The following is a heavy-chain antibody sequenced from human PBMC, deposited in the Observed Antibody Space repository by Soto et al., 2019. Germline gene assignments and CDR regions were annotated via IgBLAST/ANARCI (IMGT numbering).Heavy chain of an antibody. J-gene: IGHJ4*02. CDR2: IYYSGST. CDR3: ARGLGYYDSSGYLY. Sequence: QVQLQESGPGLVKPSQTLSLTCTVSGGSISSGDYYWRWIRQPPGKVLEWIGYIYYSGSTYYNPSLKSRVTISVDTSKNQFSLKLSSVTAADTAVYYCARGLGYYDSSGYLYWGQGTLVTVAS. D-gene: IGHD3-22*01. CDR1: GGSISSGDYY. V-gene: IGHV4-30-4*01.